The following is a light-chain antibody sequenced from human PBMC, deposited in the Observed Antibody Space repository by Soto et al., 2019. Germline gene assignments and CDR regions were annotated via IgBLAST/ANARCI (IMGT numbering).Light chain of an antibody. CDR2: DAS. Sequence: IQVTNSPFMMSASLGDRVTITCRASHNINRWLAWYQQKPGKAPKLLIYDASRLERGVPSRFGGSASGTEFTLSISSLQPEDFAIYYCQEYNSYSGTFSPGTKV. V-gene: IGKV1-5*01. J-gene: IGKJ1*01. CDR3: QEYNSYSGT. CDR1: HNINRW.